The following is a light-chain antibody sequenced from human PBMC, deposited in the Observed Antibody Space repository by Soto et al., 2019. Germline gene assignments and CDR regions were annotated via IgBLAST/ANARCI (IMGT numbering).Light chain of an antibody. CDR1: ISNVGSNN. CDR2: GDD. CDR3: AAWDNSLSGHYV. J-gene: IGLJ1*01. Sequence: QSVLTQPPSASGTPGQRVTISCSGSISNVGSNNVNWYQQLPGTAPKLLIYGDDQRPSGVPARFSGSKSGTSAALAISGLQSGDEGDYFCAAWDNSLSGHYVIGTGTKVTVL. V-gene: IGLV1-44*01.